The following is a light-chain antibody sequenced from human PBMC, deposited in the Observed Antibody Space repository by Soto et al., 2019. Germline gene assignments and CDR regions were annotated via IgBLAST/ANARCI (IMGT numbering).Light chain of an antibody. J-gene: IGKJ5*01. CDR3: QKYGSSPLA. V-gene: IGKV3-20*01. CDR1: QSVSSSY. CDR2: GAS. Sequence: EIVLTQSPGTLSLSPGERATLSCRASQSVSSSYLAWYQQKTGQAPRLIIYGASSRATGIPDRLSGSGSGTDLTLTISRLEPEDFAVYYCQKYGSSPLAFGQGTRLEIK.